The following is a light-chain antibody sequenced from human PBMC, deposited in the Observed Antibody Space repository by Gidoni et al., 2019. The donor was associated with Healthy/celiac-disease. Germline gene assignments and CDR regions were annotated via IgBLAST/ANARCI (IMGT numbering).Light chain of an antibody. Sequence: IVLTQSPATLSLSPGGRATLSCRASQSVSSYLAWYQQKPGQAPRLLIYDASNRATGIPARFSGSGSGTDFTLTISSLEPEDFAVYYYQQRSNWPPLTFGGGTKVEIK. CDR1: QSVSSY. V-gene: IGKV3-11*01. J-gene: IGKJ4*01. CDR2: DAS. CDR3: QQRSNWPPLT.